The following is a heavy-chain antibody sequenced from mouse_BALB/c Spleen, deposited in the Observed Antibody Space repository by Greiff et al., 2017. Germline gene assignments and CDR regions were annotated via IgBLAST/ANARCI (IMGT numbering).Heavy chain of an antibody. CDR1: GFTFSSYT. CDR2: ISNGGGST. CDR3: ARPDTTARGAMDY. Sequence: EVKVVESGGGLVQPGGSLKLSCAASGFTFSSYTMSWVRQTPEKRLEWVAYISNGGGSTYYPDTVKGRFTISRDNAKNTLYLQMSSLKSEDTAMYYCARPDTTARGAMDYWGQGTSVTVSS. J-gene: IGHJ4*01. D-gene: IGHD1-2*01. V-gene: IGHV5-12-2*01.